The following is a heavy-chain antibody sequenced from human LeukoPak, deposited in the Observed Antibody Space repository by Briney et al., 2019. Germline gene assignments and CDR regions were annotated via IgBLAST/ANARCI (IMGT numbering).Heavy chain of an antibody. V-gene: IGHV3-74*01. CDR2: INSDGSST. Sequence: GGSLRLSCAASGFTFSSYWIHWVRQAPGKGLVWVSRINSDGSSTSYADSVKGRFTISRDNAKNTLYLQMNSLRAEDTAVYYCARGSAARPGYYYYMDVWGKGTTVTVSS. CDR1: GFTFSSYW. J-gene: IGHJ6*03. D-gene: IGHD6-6*01. CDR3: ARGSAARPGYYYYMDV.